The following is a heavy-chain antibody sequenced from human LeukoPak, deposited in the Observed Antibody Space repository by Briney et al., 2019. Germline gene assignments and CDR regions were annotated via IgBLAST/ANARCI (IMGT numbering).Heavy chain of an antibody. Sequence: GESLKISGKGSGYSFTTYWIGWVRQMPGKGLEWMGIIYPGDSDSRYSPSLQGQVTISADKSISTAYLQWSSLKASDTAMYYCAIPADAERVAGAAFAIWGQGTMVTVSS. CDR3: AIPADAERVAGAAFAI. CDR2: IYPGDSDS. D-gene: IGHD6-19*01. J-gene: IGHJ3*02. V-gene: IGHV5-51*01. CDR1: GYSFTTYW.